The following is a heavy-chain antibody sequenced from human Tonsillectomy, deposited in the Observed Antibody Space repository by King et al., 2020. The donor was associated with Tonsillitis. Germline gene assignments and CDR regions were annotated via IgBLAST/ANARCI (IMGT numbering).Heavy chain of an antibody. Sequence: VQLVESGGGLVQPGGSLRLSCAASGFTFSNYAMNWVRQAPGKGLAWVSTISGSGGSTYYADSVKGRFTISRDNSKNTLYLQMNSLRVEDTAVYYCAKGGYCSSTSCPGDYWGQGTLVTVSS. CDR2: ISGSGGST. CDR3: AKGGYCSSTSCPGDY. CDR1: GFTFSNYA. J-gene: IGHJ4*02. V-gene: IGHV3-23*04. D-gene: IGHD2-2*01.